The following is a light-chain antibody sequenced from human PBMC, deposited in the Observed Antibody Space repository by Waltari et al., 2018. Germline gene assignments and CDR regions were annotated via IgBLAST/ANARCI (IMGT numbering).Light chain of an antibody. Sequence: QSALTQPRSVSGSPGQSVTISCTGTSSDVGGYNYLSWYQQHPGEAPKLMIYDVTKRPSGVPDRFSGSKSGNTASLTISGLQAEDEADYYCCSYAGRREVFGGGTKLTVL. CDR3: CSYAGRREV. CDR1: SSDVGGYNY. J-gene: IGLJ2*01. V-gene: IGLV2-11*01. CDR2: DVT.